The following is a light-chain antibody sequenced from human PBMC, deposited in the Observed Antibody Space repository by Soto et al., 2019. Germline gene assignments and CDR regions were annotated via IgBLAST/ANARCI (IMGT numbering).Light chain of an antibody. Sequence: EIVLTQSPGTLSXXAXXXXTXXXXAXQSVSNNYLAWYQQKPGQAPRLLIYGASTRATGIPARFSGSGSGTEFTLTISSLQSEDFAVYYCQQYNNWPPTWTFGQGTKVDIK. V-gene: IGKV3-15*01. J-gene: IGKJ1*01. CDR1: QSVSNN. CDR3: QQYNNWPPTWT. CDR2: GAS.